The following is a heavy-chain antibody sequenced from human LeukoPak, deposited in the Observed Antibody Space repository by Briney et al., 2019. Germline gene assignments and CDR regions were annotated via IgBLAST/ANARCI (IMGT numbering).Heavy chain of an antibody. V-gene: IGHV1-69*13. CDR2: IIPIFGTA. J-gene: IGHJ4*02. Sequence: GASVKVSCKASGGTFSSYAISWVRQAPGQGLEWMGGIIPIFGTANYAQKFQGRVTITADESTSTAYMELSSLRSEDTAVYYCASERGDGGGNSDYWGQGTLVTVSS. CDR3: ASERGDGGGNSDY. CDR1: GGTFSSYA. D-gene: IGHD4-23*01.